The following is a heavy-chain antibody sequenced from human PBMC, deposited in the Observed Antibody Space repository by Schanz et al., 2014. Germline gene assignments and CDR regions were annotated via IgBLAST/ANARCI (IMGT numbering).Heavy chain of an antibody. D-gene: IGHD5-12*01. Sequence: QVQLVQSGGEVKTPGASVKVSCKASGYTFTRSGISWVRQAPGQGLEWLGWMNPNSGNPGFAQKFRGRVTMTRNTSMSTAYIELHILTSEDTAVYFCARDGGRDGYNLAFDVWGQGTLVTVSS. CDR3: ARDGGRDGYNLAFDV. V-gene: IGHV1-8*01. J-gene: IGHJ3*01. CDR1: GYTFTRSG. CDR2: MNPNSGNP.